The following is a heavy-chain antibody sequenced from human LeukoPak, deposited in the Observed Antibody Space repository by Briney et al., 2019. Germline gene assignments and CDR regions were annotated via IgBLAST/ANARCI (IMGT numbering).Heavy chain of an antibody. Sequence: PSETLSLTCTVSGGSISSGDCYWSWIRQPPGKGLEWIGYIYYSGSTNYNPSLKSRVTISVDTSKNQFSLKLSSVTAADTAVYYCARAPTWWGQGTLVTVSS. J-gene: IGHJ4*02. CDR2: IYYSGST. CDR3: ARAPTW. V-gene: IGHV4-61*08. CDR1: GGSISSGDCY.